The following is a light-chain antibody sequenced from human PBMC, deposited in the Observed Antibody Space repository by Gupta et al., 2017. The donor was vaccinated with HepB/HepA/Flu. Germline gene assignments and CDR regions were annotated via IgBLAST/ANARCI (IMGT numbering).Light chain of an antibody. Sequence: DSEITLSPSSLSPSVGDSVTITCRASHSHSSHLKWYQQKPGKAPTLLLYAASSLQSGVPSSFSGSGSGPNYTLPISSLQPDDFATYYCQQSDTPPQTFGQGTKVDIK. CDR1: HSHSSH. J-gene: IGKJ1*01. CDR3: QQSDTPPQT. CDR2: AAS. V-gene: IGKV1-39*01.